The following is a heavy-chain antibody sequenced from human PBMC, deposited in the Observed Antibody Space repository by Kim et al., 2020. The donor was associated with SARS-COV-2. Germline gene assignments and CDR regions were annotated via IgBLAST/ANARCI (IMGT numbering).Heavy chain of an antibody. CDR2: IYSGGST. V-gene: IGHV3-53*01. Sequence: GGSLRLSCAASGFTVSSNYVIWVRQAPGKGLEWVSVIYSGGSTYYADSVKGRFTISRDHSKNTLYLQMNSLRVEDTGLYYCAGGGTYSHSFDCWGKGTLVTVSS. D-gene: IGHD5-18*01. CDR1: GFTVSSNY. J-gene: IGHJ4*02. CDR3: AGGGTYSHSFDC.